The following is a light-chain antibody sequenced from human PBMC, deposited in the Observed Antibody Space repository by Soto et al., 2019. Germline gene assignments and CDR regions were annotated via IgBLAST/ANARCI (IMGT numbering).Light chain of an antibody. CDR1: SSNIGSNT. J-gene: IGLJ1*01. Sequence: QSVLIQPPSASGTPGQRVTISCSGSSSNIGSNTANWYQQLPGTAPKLLIHSNSQRPSGVPDRFSGSKSGTSASLAISGLQSEDEADYYCAAWDDSLNGVYVFGTGTKLTVL. CDR3: AAWDDSLNGVYV. CDR2: SNS. V-gene: IGLV1-44*01.